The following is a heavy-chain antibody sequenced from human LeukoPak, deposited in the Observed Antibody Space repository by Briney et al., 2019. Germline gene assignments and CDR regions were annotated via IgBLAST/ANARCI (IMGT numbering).Heavy chain of an antibody. Sequence: PSQTLPLTCTVSGGSISSGDYYWSWIRQPPGKGLEWIGYIYYSGSTYYNPSLKSRVTISVDTSKNQFSLKLSSVTAADTAVYYCAKGMGYGDHWRLDPWGQGTLVTVSS. V-gene: IGHV4-30-4*01. J-gene: IGHJ5*02. CDR2: IYYSGST. CDR3: AKGMGYGDHWRLDP. CDR1: GGSISSGDYY. D-gene: IGHD4-17*01.